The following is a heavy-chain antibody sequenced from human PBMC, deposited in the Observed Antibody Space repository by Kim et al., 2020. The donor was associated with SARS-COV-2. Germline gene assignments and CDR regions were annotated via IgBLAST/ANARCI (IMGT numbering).Heavy chain of an antibody. J-gene: IGHJ6*02. CDR3: ARAAPMVRGVIYYYGMDV. D-gene: IGHD3-10*01. Sequence: ASVKVSCKASGYTFTTYDINWVRQATGQGLEWMGWMSPNSGNRGYVQKFQGRVTMTGNTSISTAYMELTSLRSEDTAVYYCARAAPMVRGVIYYYGMDVWGQGTTVTVSS. CDR2: MSPNSGNR. V-gene: IGHV1-8*01. CDR1: GYTFTTYD.